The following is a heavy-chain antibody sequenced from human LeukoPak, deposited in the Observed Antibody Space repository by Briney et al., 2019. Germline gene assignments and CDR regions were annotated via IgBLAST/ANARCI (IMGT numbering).Heavy chain of an antibody. V-gene: IGHV3-7*04. J-gene: IGHJ6*02. CDR2: IKYDGSEK. CDR1: GFTFSSYW. CDR3: ARDGYSNAMDV. Sequence: GGSLRLSCAASGFTFSSYWMSWVRQAPGKGLEWVANIKYDGSEKYYVDFVKGRFTISRDNAKNSLYLQMNSLRVEDTAVYYCARDGYSNAMDVWGQGTTVTVSS.